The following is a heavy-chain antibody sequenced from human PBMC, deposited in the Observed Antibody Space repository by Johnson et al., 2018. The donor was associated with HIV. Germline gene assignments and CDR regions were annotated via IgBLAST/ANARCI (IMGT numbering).Heavy chain of an antibody. CDR2: ISFDGTNK. Sequence: QVQLVESGGGVVQPGRSLRLSCAASGFTFSSYAMHWVRQPPGKGLEWVAVISFDGTNKHYGDSVRGRFTISRDNSKNTLYLQMNSLRAEDTAVYYCAKDRGQFGDGVPDAFDIWGQGTMVTVSS. CDR1: GFTFSSYA. CDR3: AKDRGQFGDGVPDAFDI. D-gene: IGHD3-10*01. J-gene: IGHJ3*02. V-gene: IGHV3-30*04.